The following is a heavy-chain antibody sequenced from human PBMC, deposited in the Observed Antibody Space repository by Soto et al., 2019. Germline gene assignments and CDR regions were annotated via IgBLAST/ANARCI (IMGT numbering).Heavy chain of an antibody. CDR3: ARWSYLDY. V-gene: IGHV3-23*01. CDR1: GVSFGSYA. D-gene: IGHD3-3*01. CDR2: ISCSDGKT. Sequence: GVSLRLSCAASGVSFGSYALSWVRQAPGKGLEWVSTISCSDGKTFYSDSVKVRFSISRDTSQNTLYLQMNSLRADDTAIYYCARWSYLDYWGQGTRVTVSS. J-gene: IGHJ4*02.